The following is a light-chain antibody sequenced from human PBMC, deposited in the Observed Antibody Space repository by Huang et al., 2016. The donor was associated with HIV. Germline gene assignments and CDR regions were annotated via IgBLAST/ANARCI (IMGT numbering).Light chain of an antibody. CDR3: QQYISYPYT. J-gene: IGKJ2*01. V-gene: IGKV1-16*02. Sequence: DIQMTQSPSSLSASVGDRVTITCRASQGIRNYLAWFQQKPGKAPTSLIYAASSLQSGVPSKFSGSGSGTDFTLTIISLQPEDFATYYCQQYISYPYTFGQGTKLEI. CDR2: AAS. CDR1: QGIRNY.